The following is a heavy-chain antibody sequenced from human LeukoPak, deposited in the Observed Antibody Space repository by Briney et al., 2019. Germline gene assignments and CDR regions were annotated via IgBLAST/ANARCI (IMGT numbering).Heavy chain of an antibody. D-gene: IGHD6-6*01. Sequence: PSETLSLTCTVSGGSISSGGYYWSWICQHPGKGLEWIGYIYYSGSTYYNPSLKSRVTISVDTSKNQFSLKLSSVTAADTAVYYCATWAYSSSSASDYWGQGTLVTVSS. CDR3: ATWAYSSSSASDY. V-gene: IGHV4-31*03. CDR2: IYYSGST. J-gene: IGHJ4*02. CDR1: GGSISSGGYY.